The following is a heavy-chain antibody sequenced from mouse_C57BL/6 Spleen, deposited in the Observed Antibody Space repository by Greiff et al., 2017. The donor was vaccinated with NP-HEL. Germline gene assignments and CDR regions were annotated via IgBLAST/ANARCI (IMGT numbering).Heavy chain of an antibody. CDR1: GYAFSSSW. Sequence: QVQLKESGPELVKPGASVKISCKASGYAFSSSWMNWVKQRPGKGLEWIGRIYPGDGDTNYNGKFKGKATLTADKSSSTAYMQLSSLTSEDSAVYFCARSGLFFDYWGQGTTLTVSS. J-gene: IGHJ2*01. V-gene: IGHV1-82*01. CDR2: IYPGDGDT. D-gene: IGHD3-1*01. CDR3: ARSGLFFDY.